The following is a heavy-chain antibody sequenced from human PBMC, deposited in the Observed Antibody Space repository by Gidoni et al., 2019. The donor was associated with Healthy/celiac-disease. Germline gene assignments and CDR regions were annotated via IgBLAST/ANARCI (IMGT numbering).Heavy chain of an antibody. CDR2: ISSSGSTI. Sequence: EVQLVESGGGLVQPGGSLRLSCAASGFTFSSYEMNWVRQAPGKGLEWVSYISSSGSTIYYADSVKGRFTISRDNAKNSLYLQMNSLRAEDTAVYYCAREVVPEDAFDIWGQGTMVTVSS. CDR1: GFTFSSYE. V-gene: IGHV3-48*03. D-gene: IGHD2-15*01. CDR3: AREVVPEDAFDI. J-gene: IGHJ3*02.